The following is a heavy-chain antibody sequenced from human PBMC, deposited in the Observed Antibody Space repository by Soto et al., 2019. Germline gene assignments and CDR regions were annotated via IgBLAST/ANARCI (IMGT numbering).Heavy chain of an antibody. J-gene: IGHJ4*02. CDR2: IYWDGDK. Sequence: QITLKESGPTLVKPTQTLTLTCTFSGFTSGVGVGWIRQPPGKTLEWLALIYWDGDKRYSPSLTSRLTITKDTSKKQVVLTMTNMDPVDTATYYCAHWHLQYRIFDYWGQGTLVTVSS. CDR1: GFTSGVG. CDR3: AHWHLQYRIFDY. D-gene: IGHD3-3*02. V-gene: IGHV2-5*02.